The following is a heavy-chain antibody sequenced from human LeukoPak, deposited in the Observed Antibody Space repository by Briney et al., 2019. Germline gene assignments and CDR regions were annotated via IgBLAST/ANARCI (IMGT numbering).Heavy chain of an antibody. CDR3: ARQPWNMGAYYFDY. D-gene: IGHD1-26*01. CDR1: DVSISSYY. Sequence: SETLSLTCTVSDVSISSYYWSWIRQPPGKGLEWIGYIYYSGSTKYNPSLRSRVTISVDTPKNQFSLKLSSVTAADTAVYYCARQPWNMGAYYFDYWGQGILVTVSS. CDR2: IYYSGST. V-gene: IGHV4-59*08. J-gene: IGHJ4*02.